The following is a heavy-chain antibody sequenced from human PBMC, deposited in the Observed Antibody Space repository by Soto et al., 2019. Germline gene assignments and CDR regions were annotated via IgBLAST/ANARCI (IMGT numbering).Heavy chain of an antibody. D-gene: IGHD3-9*01. J-gene: IGHJ6*04. CDR2: IYSGGST. CDR3: ARDGTFYDVLAGQKGPRGMVV. V-gene: IGHV3-53*01. Sequence: PGGSLRLSCAASGFTVSSNYMSWVRQAPGKGLEWVSVIYSGGSTYYADSVKGRFTISRDNSKNTLYLQMNSLRAEDTAVYYCARDGTFYDVLAGQKGPRGMVVWGKGTTVTVSS. CDR1: GFTVSSNY.